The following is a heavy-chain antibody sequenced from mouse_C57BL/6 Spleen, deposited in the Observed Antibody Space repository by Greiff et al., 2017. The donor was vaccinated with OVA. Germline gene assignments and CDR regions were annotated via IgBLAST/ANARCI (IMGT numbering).Heavy chain of an antibody. CDR3: ARKGYYYDYFDY. CDR2: INYDGSST. V-gene: IGHV5-16*01. D-gene: IGHD2-4*01. CDR1: GFTFSDYY. Sequence: EVKLVESEGGLVQPGSSMKLSCTASGFTFSDYYMAWVRQVPEKGLEWVANINYDGSSTYYLDSLKSRFIISRDNAKNILYLQMSSLKSEDTATYYCARKGYYYDYFDYWGQGTTLTVSS. J-gene: IGHJ2*01.